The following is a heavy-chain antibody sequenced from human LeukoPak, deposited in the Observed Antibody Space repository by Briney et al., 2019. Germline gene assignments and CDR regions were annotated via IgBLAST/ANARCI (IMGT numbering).Heavy chain of an antibody. J-gene: IGHJ4*02. V-gene: IGHV4-34*01. Sequence: SETLSLTCAVYGGSFSGYYWSWIRQPPGKGLEWIGEINHSGSTNYNPSLKSRVTISVDTSKNQFSLKLSSVTAADTAVYYCARGPPFDYWGQGTLVTVSS. CDR3: ARGPPFDY. CDR1: GGSFSGYY. CDR2: INHSGST.